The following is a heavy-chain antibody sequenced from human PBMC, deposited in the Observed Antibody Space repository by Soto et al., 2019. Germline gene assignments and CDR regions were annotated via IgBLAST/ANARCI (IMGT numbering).Heavy chain of an antibody. CDR1: GVSLSGYY. CDR2: IDNSGKT. Sequence: QVQLQQWGAGPLKPSETLSLTCAVYGVSLSGYYWSWIRQPPGKGLGWIGEIDNSGKTNKSPSLKXRVTISADTSKIPFALTVTSLTAAAPAVYYWARGRDGGAADWGQGARVTVSS. CDR3: ARGRDGGAAD. D-gene: IGHD3-16*01. V-gene: IGHV4-34*01. J-gene: IGHJ4*02.